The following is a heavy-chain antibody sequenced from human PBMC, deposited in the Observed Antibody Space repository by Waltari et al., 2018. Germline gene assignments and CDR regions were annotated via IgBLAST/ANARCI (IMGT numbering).Heavy chain of an antibody. CDR2: IYHSGST. CDR3: ARRLGGWFDY. Sequence: QVQLQESGPGLVKHSETLSLTCAVSGYSISSGYYWGWFRQPPGKVLEWIGSIYHSGSTYYKPSLKSRVTIAVDTSKNQFSLKLSSVTAADTAVYYWARRLGGWFDYWGQGTLVTVSS. V-gene: IGHV4-38-2*01. J-gene: IGHJ5*01. CDR1: GYSISSGYY. D-gene: IGHD2-15*01.